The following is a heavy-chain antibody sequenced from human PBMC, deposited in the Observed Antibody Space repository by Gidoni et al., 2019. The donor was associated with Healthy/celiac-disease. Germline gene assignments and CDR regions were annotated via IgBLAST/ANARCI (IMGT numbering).Heavy chain of an antibody. V-gene: IGHV1-2*02. D-gene: IGHD6-19*01. CDR1: GYTFPCYY. CDR2: INSNSGGK. CDR3: ARGRGLGSGWSPGY. J-gene: IGHJ4*02. Sequence: QVQLVQSGAEVKKPGASVKVSCKASGYTFPCYYMHWVRKAPGQWLEWMGWINSNSGGKNYAQKCQGRVTMTRDTCISTDYMELSRRRSDETAVYYCARGRGLGSGWSPGYWGQGTLVTVSS.